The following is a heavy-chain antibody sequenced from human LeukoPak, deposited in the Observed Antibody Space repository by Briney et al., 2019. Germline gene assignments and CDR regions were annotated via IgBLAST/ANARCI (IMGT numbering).Heavy chain of an antibody. D-gene: IGHD5-24*01. Sequence: ASVKVSCKASGGTFSSYAISWVRQAPGQGLEWMGRIIPILGIANYAQKFQGRVTITADKSTSTAYMELSSLRSEDTAVYYCTRVSLVGMATGYFDYWGQGTLVTVSS. CDR1: GGTFSSYA. J-gene: IGHJ4*02. CDR2: IIPILGIA. CDR3: TRVSLVGMATGYFDY. V-gene: IGHV1-69*04.